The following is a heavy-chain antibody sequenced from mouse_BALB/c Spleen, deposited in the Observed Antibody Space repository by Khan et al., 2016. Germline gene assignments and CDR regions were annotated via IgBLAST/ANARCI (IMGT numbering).Heavy chain of an antibody. V-gene: IGHV14-3*02. CDR2: IDPANGNT. D-gene: IGHD1-1*01. CDR1: GFHIKDTY. Sequence: VQLQQSGAELVKPGASVKLSCTASGFHIKDTYMHWVKQRPEQGLEWIGRIDPANGNTKYDPKFQGKATITADTSSNTAYLLLSSLTSEDTAVYYCANYGSSYWYFDVWGAGTTVTVSS. CDR3: ANYGSSYWYFDV. J-gene: IGHJ1*01.